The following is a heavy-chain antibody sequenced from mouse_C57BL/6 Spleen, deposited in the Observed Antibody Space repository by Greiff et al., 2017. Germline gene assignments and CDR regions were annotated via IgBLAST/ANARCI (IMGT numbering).Heavy chain of an antibody. Sequence: QVQLQQSGAELVKPGASVKISCKASGYAFSSYWMNWVKQRPGKGLEWIGQIYPGDGDTNYNGKFKGKATLTADKSSSTAYMQLSSLTSEDSAVYFCARSIGGYWYFDVWGTGTTVTVSS. V-gene: IGHV1-80*01. D-gene: IGHD2-3*01. CDR1: GYAFSSYW. CDR3: ARSIGGYWYFDV. CDR2: IYPGDGDT. J-gene: IGHJ1*03.